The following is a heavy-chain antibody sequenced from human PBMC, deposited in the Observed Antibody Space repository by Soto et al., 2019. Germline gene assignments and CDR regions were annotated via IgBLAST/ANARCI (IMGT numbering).Heavy chain of an antibody. CDR2: ISYDGTDK. D-gene: IGHD5-18*01. Sequence: VGSLRLSGAASGFTFSSYGIHWVRQAPGKGLEWVALISYDGTDKYYADSVKGRFTISRDNSKNTLYLQMSSLGPEDTAVYYCVKERYAQLWLEDYGMDVWGQGTTVTVSS. CDR1: GFTFSSYG. CDR3: VKERYAQLWLEDYGMDV. V-gene: IGHV3-30*18. J-gene: IGHJ6*02.